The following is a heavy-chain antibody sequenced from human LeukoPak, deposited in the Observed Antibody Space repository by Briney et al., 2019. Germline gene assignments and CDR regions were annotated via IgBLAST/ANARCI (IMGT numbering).Heavy chain of an antibody. J-gene: IGHJ1*01. D-gene: IGHD6-13*01. CDR1: GGSISSSSYY. CDR3: ARVAAAGGSEYFQH. CDR2: IYYSGST. Sequence: PSETLSLTCTVSGGSISSSSYYWGWIRQPPGKGLEWIGSIYYSGSTYYNPSLKSRVTISVDTSKNQFSLKLSSVTAADTAVYYCARVAAAGGSEYFQHRGQGTLVTVSS. V-gene: IGHV4-39*01.